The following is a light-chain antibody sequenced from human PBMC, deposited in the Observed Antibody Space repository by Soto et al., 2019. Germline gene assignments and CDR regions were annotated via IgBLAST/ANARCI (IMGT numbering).Light chain of an antibody. J-gene: IGKJ1*01. CDR2: KAS. CDR1: QSISSW. V-gene: IGKV1-5*03. Sequence: DIQMTQSPSTLPASVGDRVTITCRASQSISSWLAWYQQKPGKAPKLLIYKASSLESGVPSRFSGSGSGTEFTLTISSLHPDNFATYYCQQYNSYSWTFGQGTKVEI. CDR3: QQYNSYSWT.